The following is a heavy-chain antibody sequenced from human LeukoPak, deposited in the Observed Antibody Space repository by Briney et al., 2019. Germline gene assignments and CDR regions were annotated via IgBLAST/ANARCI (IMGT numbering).Heavy chain of an antibody. J-gene: IGHJ4*02. V-gene: IGHV1-8*01. CDR2: MNPNSGNT. CDR3: ARGPAAYYYGSGSPSFDY. Sequence: PRASVKVSCKASGYTFTSYDINWVRQATGQGLEWMGWMNPNSGNTGYAQKFQGRVTMTRNTSISTAYMELSSLRSEDTAVYYCARGPAAYYYGSGSPSFDYWGQGTLVTVSS. D-gene: IGHD3-10*01. CDR1: GYTFTSYD.